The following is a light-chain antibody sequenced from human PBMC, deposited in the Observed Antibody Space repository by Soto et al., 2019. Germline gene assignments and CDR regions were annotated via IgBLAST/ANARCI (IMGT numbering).Light chain of an antibody. CDR3: QQYGSSPWT. V-gene: IGKV3-20*01. Sequence: ESWLMPYATTLSLAPGERAPLSCRASQSVSSSYLAWYQQKPGQAPRLLIYGASSRATGIPDRFSGSGSGTDFTLTISRLEPEDFAVYYCQQYGSSPWTFGQGTKVDIK. CDR2: GAS. J-gene: IGKJ1*01. CDR1: QSVSSSY.